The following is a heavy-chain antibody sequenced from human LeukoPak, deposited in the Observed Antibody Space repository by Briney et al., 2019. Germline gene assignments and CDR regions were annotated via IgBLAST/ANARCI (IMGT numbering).Heavy chain of an antibody. J-gene: IGHJ4*02. V-gene: IGHV3-7*01. CDR1: GFTFSSYA. D-gene: IGHD1-1*01. CDR3: ARDGTDGNQTPYFDY. Sequence: GGSLRLSCAGSGFTFSSYAMSWVRQAPGKGLEWVSNIKQDGSEKYYVDSVKGRFTISRDNAKNSLYLQMNSLRAEGTAVYYCARDGTDGNQTPYFDYWGQGTLVTVSS. CDR2: IKQDGSEK.